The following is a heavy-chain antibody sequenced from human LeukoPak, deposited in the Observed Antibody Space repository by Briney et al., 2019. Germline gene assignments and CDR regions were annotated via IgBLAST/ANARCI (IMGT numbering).Heavy chain of an antibody. CDR1: GGYIITSGHY. D-gene: IGHD4-23*01. V-gene: IGHV4-39*07. Sequence: SETPSLTCTVSGGYIITSGHYWGWIRQPPGKGLEWIGSIYYTGVTSTNPFFRSRMSISVDTSKNQFSLNLTSVTAADAAVYYCARERSSSGGHNWFDPWGQGTLVTVSS. CDR2: IYYTGVT. J-gene: IGHJ5*02. CDR3: ARERSSSGGHNWFDP.